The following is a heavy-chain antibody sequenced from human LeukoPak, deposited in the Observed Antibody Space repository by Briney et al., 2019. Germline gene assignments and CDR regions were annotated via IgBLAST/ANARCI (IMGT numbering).Heavy chain of an antibody. CDR1: GGSISSYY. CDR3: ARVTYYYGSGDT. Sequence: PSETLSLTCTVSGGSISSYYWSWIRQPPGKGLEWIGYIYYSGSTNYNPSLKSRVTISVDTSKNQFSLKLSSVTAADTAVYYCARVTYYYGSGDTWGQGTLVTVSS. V-gene: IGHV4-59*01. CDR2: IYYSGST. J-gene: IGHJ5*02. D-gene: IGHD3-10*01.